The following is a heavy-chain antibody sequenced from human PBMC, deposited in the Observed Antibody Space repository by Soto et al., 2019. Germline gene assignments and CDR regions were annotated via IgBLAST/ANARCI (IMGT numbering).Heavy chain of an antibody. D-gene: IGHD4-17*01. J-gene: IGHJ4*02. CDR1: GGSLSSGGYY. CDR3: ARDLLDDYGGKGLAY. V-gene: IGHV4-31*03. Sequence: QVQLQESGPGLVKPSQTLSLTCTVSGGSLSSGGYYWSWIRQHPGKGLEWIGYIYNSGSTYYNPSLTRRVTISVDTSKNQFSLKLSSVTAADTAVYYCARDLLDDYGGKGLAYWGQGTLVTVSS. CDR2: IYNSGST.